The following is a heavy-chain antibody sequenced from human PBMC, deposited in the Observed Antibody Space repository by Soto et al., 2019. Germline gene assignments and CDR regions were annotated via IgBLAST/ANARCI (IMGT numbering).Heavy chain of an antibody. J-gene: IGHJ3*02. CDR2: INPSGGST. D-gene: IGHD1-26*01. V-gene: IGHV1-46*01. CDR3: ARVTLRGELKSAAFDI. CDR1: GYTFTSYY. Sequence: QVQLVQSGAEVKKPGASVKVSCKASGYTFTSYYMHWVRQAPGQGLEWMGIINPSGGSTSYAQKFQGRVTVTRDTCTSTVYMQLSSMRAEDTAVYYCARVTLRGELKSAAFDIWGQGTMVTVSS.